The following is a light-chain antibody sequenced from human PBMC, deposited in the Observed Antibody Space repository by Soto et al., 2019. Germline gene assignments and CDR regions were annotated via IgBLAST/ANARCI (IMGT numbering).Light chain of an antibody. J-gene: IGLJ1*01. CDR1: STDIGYYNF. CDR3: SSYASTNSLV. Sequence: QSALAQPASVSGSPGQWITISCTGSSTDIGYYNFVSWYQQHPGKAPKLLIFGVTNRPSGISDRFSGSKSGATASLTVSGLEAEGEADYYCSSYASTNSLVFGTGTKLTVL. CDR2: GVT. V-gene: IGLV2-14*03.